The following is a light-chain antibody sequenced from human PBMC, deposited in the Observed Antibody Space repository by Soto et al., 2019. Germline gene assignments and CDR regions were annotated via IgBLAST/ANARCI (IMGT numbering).Light chain of an antibody. Sequence: QSVLTQPPSVSGAPGQRVTISCTGSSSNIGAGYDVHWYQQLPGTAPKLLIYGNSNRPSGVPDRFSGSKSGTSASLAIPGRQAEDEADYSCQSYDSILSGWVFGGGTKLTVL. CDR2: GNS. CDR3: QSYDSILSGWV. J-gene: IGLJ3*02. CDR1: SSNIGAGYD. V-gene: IGLV1-40*01.